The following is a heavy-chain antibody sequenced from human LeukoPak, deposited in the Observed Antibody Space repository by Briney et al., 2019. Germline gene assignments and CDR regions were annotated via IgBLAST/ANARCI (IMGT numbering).Heavy chain of an antibody. CDR3: ARDLIGLDY. D-gene: IGHD3-16*01. V-gene: IGHV4-61*08. J-gene: IGHJ4*02. CDR1: GGSISSGGYS. Sequence: PSETLSLTCAVSGGSISSGGYSWSWIRQPPGKGLEWIGYIYYSGSTNYNPSLKSRVTISVDTSKNQFSLKLSSVTAADTAVYYCARDLIGLDYWGQGTLVTVSS. CDR2: IYYSGST.